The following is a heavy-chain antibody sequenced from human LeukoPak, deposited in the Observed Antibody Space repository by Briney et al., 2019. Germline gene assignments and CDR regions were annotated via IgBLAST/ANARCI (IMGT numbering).Heavy chain of an antibody. V-gene: IGHV3-23*01. CDR1: GFTFSSYA. CDR2: ISGSGGST. CDR3: AKLFGRDGYNYFDY. D-gene: IGHD5-24*01. J-gene: IGHJ4*02. Sequence: GESLQISCAASGFTFSSYAMSWVRQAPGKGLEWVSAISGSGGSTYYADSVKGRFTISRDNSKNTLYLQMNSLRAEDTAVYYCAKLFGRDGYNYFDYWGQGTLVTVSS.